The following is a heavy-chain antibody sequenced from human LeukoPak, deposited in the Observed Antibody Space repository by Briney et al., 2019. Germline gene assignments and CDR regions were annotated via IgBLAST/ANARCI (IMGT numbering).Heavy chain of an antibody. CDR3: ARRSDFWSGYYTKFDY. CDR2: IYYSGST. V-gene: IGHV4-39*07. J-gene: IGHJ4*02. D-gene: IGHD3-3*01. Sequence: SETLSLTCTVSGGSISSSSYYWGWIRQPPGKGLEWIGSIYYSGSTYYNPSLKSRVTISVDTSKNQFSLKLSSVTAADTAVYYCARRSDFWSGYYTKFDYWGQGTLVTVSS. CDR1: GGSISSSSYY.